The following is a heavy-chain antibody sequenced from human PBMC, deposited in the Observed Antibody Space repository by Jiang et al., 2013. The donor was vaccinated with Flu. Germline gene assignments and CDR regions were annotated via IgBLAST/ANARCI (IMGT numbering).Heavy chain of an antibody. CDR2: ITSDGGRT. J-gene: IGHJ4*02. D-gene: IGHD6-25*01. Sequence: QLVESGGNLVQPGGSLRLSCSVSGFTFSSYAMHWVRQAPGKGPEYVSAITSDGGRTNYADSVKGRFTISRDNSKNTLYLQMSSLRRDDTAVYYCVMAAYWGQGTQVTVSS. CDR3: VMAAY. V-gene: IGHV3-64D*08. CDR1: GFTFSSYA.